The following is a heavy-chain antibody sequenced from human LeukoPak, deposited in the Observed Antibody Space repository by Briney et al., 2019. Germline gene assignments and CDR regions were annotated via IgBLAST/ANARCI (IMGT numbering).Heavy chain of an antibody. D-gene: IGHD6-13*01. J-gene: IGHJ3*02. V-gene: IGHV7-4-1*02. CDR2: INTNTGNP. CDR3: ASGLYGSSWPNDAFDI. CDR1: GYTFTSYA. Sequence: ASVKVSCKASGYTFTSYAMNWVRQAPGQGLEWMGWINTNTGNPTYAQGFTGRFVFSLDTSVSTAYLQISSLKAEDTAVYYCASGLYGSSWPNDAFDIWGQGTMVIVSS.